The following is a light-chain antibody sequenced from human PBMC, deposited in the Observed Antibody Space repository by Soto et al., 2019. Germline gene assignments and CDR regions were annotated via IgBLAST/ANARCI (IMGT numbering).Light chain of an antibody. Sequence: EIVLTQSPATLSLSPGERATLSCRASQSVSSYLAWYQQKPGQAPRLLMYDTSNRATGIPARFSGSGSGTDFTLTISSLGPEDFAVYYCQQRSNWPWTFGGGTKVEIK. CDR2: DTS. CDR1: QSVSSY. J-gene: IGKJ4*01. V-gene: IGKV3-11*01. CDR3: QQRSNWPWT.